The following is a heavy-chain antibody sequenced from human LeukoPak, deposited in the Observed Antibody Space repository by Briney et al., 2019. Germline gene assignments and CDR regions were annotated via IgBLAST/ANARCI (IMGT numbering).Heavy chain of an antibody. Sequence: SETLSLTCTVSGGSISSSSYYWGRIRQPPGKGLEWIGSVYYSGNTYYNPSLKSRVTILVETSKNQFSLKMTSVTAADTAVYYCARDPYYDVSTYYEIDYWGQGTLVTVSS. J-gene: IGHJ4*02. CDR1: GGSISSSSYY. CDR3: ARDPYYDVSTYYEIDY. D-gene: IGHD3-22*01. CDR2: VYYSGNT. V-gene: IGHV4-39*07.